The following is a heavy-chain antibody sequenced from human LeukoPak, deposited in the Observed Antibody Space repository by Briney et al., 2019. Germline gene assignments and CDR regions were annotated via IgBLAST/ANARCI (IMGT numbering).Heavy chain of an antibody. CDR1: SVAITSYY. Sequence: PSETLSLTCTVSSVAITSYYWSWIRQPPGKGLEWVGEIYYSGGTKYNPSLMSRVTISVDRAQNQFSLSLSSVTAADTAVYYCARDGFYDSSGYYMDSWGQGTLVIVSS. CDR3: ARDGFYDSSGYYMDS. J-gene: IGHJ5*01. D-gene: IGHD3-22*01. V-gene: IGHV4-59*01. CDR2: IYYSGGT.